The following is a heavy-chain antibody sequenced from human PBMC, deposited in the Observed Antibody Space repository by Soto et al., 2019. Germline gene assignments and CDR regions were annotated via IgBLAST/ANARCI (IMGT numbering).Heavy chain of an antibody. D-gene: IGHD6-13*01. CDR3: AATLGGAAAGSYYYYGMDV. CDR2: ISGSGGST. Sequence: GGSLRLSCAASRFTFSSYAMSWARQAPGKGLEWVSAISGSGGSTYYADSVKGRFTISRDNSKNTLYLQMNSLRAEDTAVYYCAATLGGAAAGSYYYYGMDVWGQGTTVTVSS. CDR1: RFTFSSYA. V-gene: IGHV3-23*01. J-gene: IGHJ6*02.